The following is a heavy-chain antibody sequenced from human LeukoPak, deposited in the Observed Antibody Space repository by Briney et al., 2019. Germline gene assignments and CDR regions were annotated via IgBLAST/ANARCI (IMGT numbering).Heavy chain of an antibody. Sequence: GASVKVSCKASGYTFTGYYMHWVRQAPGQGLEWMGWINPNSGGTNYAQKFQGRVTMTRDTSISTAYMELSRLRSDDTAVYYRARAFALGGAMVTSYRFDPWGQGTLVTVSS. CDR2: INPNSGGT. V-gene: IGHV1-2*02. D-gene: IGHD5-18*01. CDR1: GYTFTGYY. J-gene: IGHJ5*02. CDR3: ARAFALGGAMVTSYRFDP.